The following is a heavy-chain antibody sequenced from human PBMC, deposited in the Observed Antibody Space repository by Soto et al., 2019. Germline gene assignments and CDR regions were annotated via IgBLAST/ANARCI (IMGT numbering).Heavy chain of an antibody. V-gene: IGHV3-11*06. CDR2: ISSSSSST. J-gene: IGHJ6*02. CDR1: GFMFRDFY. D-gene: IGHD3-3*01. Sequence: KPGGSLRLSCAASGFMFRDFYMSWIRQVPGKGLEWLSKISSSSSSTDYADSVKGRFTISRDNAKNSLYLQMSSLRAEDTAVYYCARDRGGGSIFGGHYGMDVWGQGTTVTVSS. CDR3: ARDRGGGSIFGGHYGMDV.